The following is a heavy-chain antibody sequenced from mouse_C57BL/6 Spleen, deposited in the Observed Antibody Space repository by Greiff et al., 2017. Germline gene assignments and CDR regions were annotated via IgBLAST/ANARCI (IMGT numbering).Heavy chain of an antibody. CDR2: IYPGDGDT. CDR3: ARRAGTSYYFDY. J-gene: IGHJ2*01. V-gene: IGHV1-80*01. Sequence: VQLQQSGAELVKPGASVKISCKASGYAFSSYWMNWVKQRPGQGLEWIGQIYPGDGDTNYNGKFKGKATLTADKSSSTAYMQLSSLTSEDSAVYFCARRAGTSYYFDYWGQGTTLTVSS. CDR1: GYAFSSYW. D-gene: IGHD4-1*01.